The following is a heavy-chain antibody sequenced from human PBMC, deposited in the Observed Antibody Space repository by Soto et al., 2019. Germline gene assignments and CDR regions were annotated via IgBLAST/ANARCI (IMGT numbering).Heavy chain of an antibody. CDR3: ASSYSSSWYRTYYYGMDV. J-gene: IGHJ6*02. Sequence: XVSLRLSCAASGFTFSSYAMHGVRQAPGKGLEWVAVISYDGSNKYYADSVKGRFTISRDNSKNTLYLQMNSLRAEDTAVYYCASSYSSSWYRTYYYGMDVWGQGTTVTVSS. CDR1: GFTFSSYA. CDR2: ISYDGSNK. D-gene: IGHD6-13*01. V-gene: IGHV3-30-3*01.